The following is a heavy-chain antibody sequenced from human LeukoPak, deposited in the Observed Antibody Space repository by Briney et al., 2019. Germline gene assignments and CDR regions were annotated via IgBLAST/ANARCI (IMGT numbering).Heavy chain of an antibody. J-gene: IGHJ4*02. V-gene: IGHV3-30*02. CDR2: IRYDGSNK. CDR1: GFRFDYYG. D-gene: IGHD1-26*01. CDR3: AKVTPIVGAHFDY. Sequence: PGGSLRLSCVASGFRFDYYGMSWVRQAPGKGLEWVAFIRYDGSNKYYADSVKGRFTISRDNSKNTLYLQMNSLRAEDTAVYYCAKVTPIVGAHFDYWGQGTLVTVSS.